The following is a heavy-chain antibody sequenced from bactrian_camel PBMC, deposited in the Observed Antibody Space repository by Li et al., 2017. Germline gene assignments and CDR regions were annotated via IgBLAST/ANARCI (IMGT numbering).Heavy chain of an antibody. Sequence: HVQLVESGGDLVQPGGSLRLSCAFSGLTAVPYYISWVRQAPGKGLEWVSSIRDDGDIYYRDGVKGRFINSRDNAKNTAYLQMNSLKSEDTALYYCAAGQWYTDEYKYWGQGTQVTVS. V-gene: IGHV3S5*01. J-gene: IGHJ4*01. CDR2: IRDDGDI. D-gene: IGHD6*01. CDR1: GLTAVPYY. CDR3: AAGQWYTDEYKY.